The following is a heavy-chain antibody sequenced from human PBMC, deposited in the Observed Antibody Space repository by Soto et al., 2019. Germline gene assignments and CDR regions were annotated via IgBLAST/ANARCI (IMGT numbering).Heavy chain of an antibody. CDR3: ARARYYDDSNPIIY. CDR1: GFTFSSKY. J-gene: IGHJ4*02. V-gene: IGHV3-7*01. CDR2: IWPDGSDR. D-gene: IGHD3-22*01. Sequence: GGSLRLSCAASGFTFSSKYMSWVRQAPGKGLEWVATIWPDGSDRKYVDSVMGRFTVSRDNAETSLYLQMNSLRVEDTAMYYCARARYYDDSNPIIYWGQGTLVTVSS.